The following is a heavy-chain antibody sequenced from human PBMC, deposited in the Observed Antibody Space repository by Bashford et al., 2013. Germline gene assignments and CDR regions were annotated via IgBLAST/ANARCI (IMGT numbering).Heavy chain of an antibody. V-gene: IGHV1-2*02. J-gene: IGHJ4*02. CDR2: LNPSTGDT. D-gene: IGHD1-26*01. CDR1: GNTFSNYY. Sequence: ASVKVSCRPSGNTFSNYYMHWVRQXPGRGLEWVGWLNPSTGDTKFAQKFQGRVTMTRDRSITTAYMELTGLSSDDTAVYYCSGATTQGVYYFGNWGQGTLVTVSS. CDR3: SGATTQGVYYFGN.